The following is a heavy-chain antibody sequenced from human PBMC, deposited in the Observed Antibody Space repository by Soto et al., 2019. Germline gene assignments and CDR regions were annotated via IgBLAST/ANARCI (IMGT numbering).Heavy chain of an antibody. CDR3: ARDQVAVAGTSKIYYYYYGMDV. CDR1: GFTFSSYG. Sequence: QVQLVESGGGVVQPGRSLRLSCAASGFTFSSYGMHWVLQAPGKGLEWVAVIWYDGSNKYYADSVKGRFTISRDNSKNTLYLQMNSLRAEDTAVYYCARDQVAVAGTSKIYYYYYGMDVWGQGTTVTVSS. D-gene: IGHD6-19*01. J-gene: IGHJ6*02. CDR2: IWYDGSNK. V-gene: IGHV3-33*01.